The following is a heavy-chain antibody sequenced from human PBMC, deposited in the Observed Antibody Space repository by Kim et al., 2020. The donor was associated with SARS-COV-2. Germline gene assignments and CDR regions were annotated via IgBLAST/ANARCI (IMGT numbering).Heavy chain of an antibody. Sequence: SETLSLTCAVYGGSFSGYYWSWIRQPPGKGLEWIGEINHSGSTNYNPSLKSRVTISVDTSKNQFPLKLSSVTAADMAVYYCAVPSSTVTNYYYYGMDVWGQGTTVTVSS. CDR1: GGSFSGYY. V-gene: IGHV4-34*01. D-gene: IGHD4-17*01. CDR2: INHSGST. CDR3: AVPSSTVTNYYYYGMDV. J-gene: IGHJ6*02.